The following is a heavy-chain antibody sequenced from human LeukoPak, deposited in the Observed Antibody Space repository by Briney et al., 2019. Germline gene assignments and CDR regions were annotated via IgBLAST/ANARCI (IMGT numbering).Heavy chain of an antibody. D-gene: IGHD6-19*01. CDR3: ARRWRPQFSIAVAGTESAGWFDP. CDR1: GYTFTSYG. Sequence: GASVKVSCKASGYTFTSYGISWVRQAPGQGLEWMGWISAYNGNTNYAQKLLGRVTMTTDTSTSTAYMELRSLRSDDTAVYYCARRWRPQFSIAVAGTESAGWFDPWGQGTLVTVSS. J-gene: IGHJ5*02. V-gene: IGHV1-18*01. CDR2: ISAYNGNT.